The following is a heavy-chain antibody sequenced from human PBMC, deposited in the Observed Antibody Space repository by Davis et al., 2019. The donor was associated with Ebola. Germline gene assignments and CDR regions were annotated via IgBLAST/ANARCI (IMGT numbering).Heavy chain of an antibody. V-gene: IGHV3-48*03. D-gene: IGHD1-26*01. J-gene: IGHJ4*02. Sequence: GESLKISCAASGFTFSTYAMSWVRQTPGKGLEWLSCSSRSDGTVYYADSVKGRFTISRDNAKNSLYLQMNSLRAEDTAIYYCARAGGSYYNFDYWGQGTLVTVSS. CDR2: SSRSDGTV. CDR1: GFTFSTYA. CDR3: ARAGGSYYNFDY.